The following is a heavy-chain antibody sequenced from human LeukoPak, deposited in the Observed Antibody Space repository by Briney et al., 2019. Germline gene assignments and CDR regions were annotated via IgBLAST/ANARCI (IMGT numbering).Heavy chain of an antibody. Sequence: GGSLRLSCTASGFSFGDYAMSWVRQAPGKGLEWVGFIRSKAYGGTTEYAAPVKGRFTISRDDSKSIAYLQMNSLKTEDTAVYYCTREAMVWGATLFDYWGQGTLVTVSS. J-gene: IGHJ4*02. D-gene: IGHD3-10*01. CDR1: GFSFGDYA. V-gene: IGHV3-49*04. CDR3: TREAMVWGATLFDY. CDR2: IRSKAYGGTT.